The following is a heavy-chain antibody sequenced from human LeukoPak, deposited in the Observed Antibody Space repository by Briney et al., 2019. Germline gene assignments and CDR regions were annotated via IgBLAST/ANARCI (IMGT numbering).Heavy chain of an antibody. Sequence: GGSLRLSCAASGFTFSGHWMSWVRQAPGKGLEWVGNINRGGSDKYYVDSVKGRFTISRDNAKNLLYLQMNSLRGEDTAVYYCTRDRSRAEDDWGQGTLVTVSS. D-gene: IGHD1-14*01. J-gene: IGHJ4*02. V-gene: IGHV3-7*01. CDR3: TRDRSRAEDD. CDR2: INRGGSDK. CDR1: GFTFSGHW.